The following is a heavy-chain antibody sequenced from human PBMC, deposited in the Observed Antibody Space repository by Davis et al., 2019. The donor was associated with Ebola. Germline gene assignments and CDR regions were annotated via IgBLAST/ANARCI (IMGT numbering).Heavy chain of an antibody. CDR2: IYFNGNT. D-gene: IGHD3/OR15-3a*01. Sequence: SETLSLTCSVSGGSINSFLWTWIRQSPGRGLEWIGYIYFNGNTFYNPSLKSRLTISIDTSKTQFSLKLSSVTAADTALYYCASGLGGNFFDFWGQGTLVTVSS. J-gene: IGHJ4*02. CDR1: GGSINSFL. CDR3: ASGLGGNFFDF. V-gene: IGHV4-59*06.